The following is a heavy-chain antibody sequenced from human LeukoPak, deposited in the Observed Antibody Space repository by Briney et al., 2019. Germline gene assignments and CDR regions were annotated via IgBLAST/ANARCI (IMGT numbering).Heavy chain of an antibody. D-gene: IGHD3-16*01. V-gene: IGHV1-46*01. J-gene: IGHJ4*02. CDR2: VNPSGDST. CDR1: GYTFTINH. CDR3: AKLATSDTGETY. Sequence: ASVKVSCKASGYTFTINHIHWVRQAPGQGLEWMGVVNPSGDSTTYAQNFQGRVTMTRDTSTSTVYMELRSLRSEDTAIYYCAKLATSDTGETYWGQGTLVTVSS.